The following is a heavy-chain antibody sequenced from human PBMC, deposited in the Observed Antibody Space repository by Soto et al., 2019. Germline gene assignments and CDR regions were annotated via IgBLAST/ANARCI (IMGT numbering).Heavy chain of an antibody. CDR2: ISSSGSTA. Sequence: LRLSCAASGFTFSRFELRWVRQAPGKGLEWISYISSSGSTAYYASSVEGRFTISRDNANNSVYLQMDSLRAEDTALYYCTRAAWFPYLSFYWGQGALVTVSS. CDR1: GFTFSRFE. D-gene: IGHD3-10*01. V-gene: IGHV3-48*03. J-gene: IGHJ4*02. CDR3: TRAAWFPYLSFY.